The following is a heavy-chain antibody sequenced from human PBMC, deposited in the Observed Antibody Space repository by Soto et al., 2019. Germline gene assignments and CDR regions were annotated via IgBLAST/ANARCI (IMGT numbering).Heavy chain of an antibody. CDR3: ARHLDFSANKRFSSAFDI. CDR2: IRSLAHGGTT. CDR1: GFIFGDYA. J-gene: IGHJ3*02. Sequence: GGSLRLSCTASGFIFGDYAMSWVRQAPGKGLECVGFIRSLAHGGTTEYAASVKGRVTISRDDSRSIAYLQVNSLRAEDTAMYYCARHLDFSANKRFSSAFDIWGQGTMVT. D-gene: IGHD2-15*01. V-gene: IGHV3-49*04.